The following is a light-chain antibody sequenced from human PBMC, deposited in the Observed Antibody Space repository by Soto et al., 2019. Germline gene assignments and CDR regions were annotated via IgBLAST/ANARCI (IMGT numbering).Light chain of an antibody. J-gene: IGLJ2*01. CDR3: SSYTSSSTLVI. V-gene: IGLV2-14*01. CDR2: DVS. Sequence: QSALTQPVSVSGSPGQSITISCTGTSSDVGGYNYVSWYQQHPGKAPKLMIFDVSNRPSGVSNRFSASKSGNTASLTISGLQAEDEADYYCSSYTSSSTLVIFGGGTKLTVL. CDR1: SSDVGGYNY.